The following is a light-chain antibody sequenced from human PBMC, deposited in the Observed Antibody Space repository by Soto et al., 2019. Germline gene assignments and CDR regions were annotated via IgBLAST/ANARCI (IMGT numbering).Light chain of an antibody. CDR1: QSVFSS. V-gene: IGKV3-15*01. J-gene: IGKJ1*01. CDR2: GAA. CDR3: QQYHNWPA. Sequence: ELVMTQSPATLSVSPGARATLSCRASQSVFSSLAWYQQKPGQAPSLLIYGAATRATGIPARFSGIGSGTEFTLTISSLQSEVFAVYYCQQYHNWPAFGQGTKVDIK.